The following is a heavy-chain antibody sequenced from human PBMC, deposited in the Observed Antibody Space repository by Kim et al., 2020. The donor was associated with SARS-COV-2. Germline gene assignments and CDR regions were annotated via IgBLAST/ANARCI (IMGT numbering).Heavy chain of an antibody. V-gene: IGHV4-39*01. D-gene: IGHD3-10*01. Sequence: SETLSLTCTGSGGSISSGNYYWGWVRQPPGKGLEWIGSIYYSGSTYYNPSLKSRVTISVDTSKNQFSLKLNSVTAADTAVYYCARHVPYYYGSGSYYSAGYYYGMDLWGQGTTVTVS. CDR2: IYYSGST. CDR3: ARHVPYYYGSGSYYSAGYYYGMDL. J-gene: IGHJ6*02. CDR1: GGSISSGNYY.